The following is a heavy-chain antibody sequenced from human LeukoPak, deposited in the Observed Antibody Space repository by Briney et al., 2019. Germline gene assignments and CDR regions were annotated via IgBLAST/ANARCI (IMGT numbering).Heavy chain of an antibody. J-gene: IGHJ4*02. CDR1: GFTFSSSA. CDR2: ISSSSSYT. D-gene: IGHD4-17*01. Sequence: PGGSLRLSCAASGFTFSSSAMSWIRQAPGKGLEWVSYISSSSSYTNYADSVKGRFTISRDNAKNSLYLQMNSLRAEDTAVYYCARGGDYGDYDLDYWGQGTLVTVSS. CDR3: ARGGDYGDYDLDY. V-gene: IGHV3-11*06.